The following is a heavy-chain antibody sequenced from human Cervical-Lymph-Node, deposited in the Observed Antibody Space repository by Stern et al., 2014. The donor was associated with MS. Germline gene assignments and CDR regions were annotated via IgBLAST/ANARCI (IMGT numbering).Heavy chain of an antibody. CDR3: AKTLGIVGATYFDY. V-gene: IGHV3-30*18. Sequence: MQLVESGGGVVQPGRSLRLSCAASGFTFSSYGMHWVRQAPGKGLEWVAVISYDGSNKYYADSVKGRFTISRDNSKNTLYLQMNSLRAEDTAVYYCAKTLGIVGATYFDYWGQGTLVTVSS. CDR1: GFTFSSYG. D-gene: IGHD1-26*01. CDR2: ISYDGSNK. J-gene: IGHJ4*02.